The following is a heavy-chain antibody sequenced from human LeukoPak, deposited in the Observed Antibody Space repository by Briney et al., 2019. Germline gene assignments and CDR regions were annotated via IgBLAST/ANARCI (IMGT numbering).Heavy chain of an antibody. V-gene: IGHV1-8*01. D-gene: IGHD4-17*01. J-gene: IGHJ3*02. CDR3: ATASTVTTERGSVVRAFDI. CDR1: GYTFTSYD. Sequence: ASVKVSCKASGYTFTSYDINWVRQPTGQGLEWMGWMNPNSGNTGYAQKFQGRVTMTRSTSISTAYMELSSLRSEDTAVYYCATASTVTTERGSVVRAFDIWGQGTMVTVSS. CDR2: MNPNSGNT.